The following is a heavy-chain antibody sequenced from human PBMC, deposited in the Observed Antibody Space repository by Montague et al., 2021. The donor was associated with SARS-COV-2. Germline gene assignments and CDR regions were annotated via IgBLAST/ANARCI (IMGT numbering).Heavy chain of an antibody. D-gene: IGHD1-26*01. J-gene: IGHJ4*02. V-gene: IGHV4-34*01. CDR2: IYHSGST. CDR1: GGSFSGYY. Sequence: SETLPLTCAVYGGSFSGYYWSWIRQPPGKGLEWIGEIYHSGSTNXNSSLKSRATITVDTSKNQFPLRLSSETAADTAVYYCTREPQVGAMDYWGQGTLVTVSS. CDR3: TREPQVGAMDY.